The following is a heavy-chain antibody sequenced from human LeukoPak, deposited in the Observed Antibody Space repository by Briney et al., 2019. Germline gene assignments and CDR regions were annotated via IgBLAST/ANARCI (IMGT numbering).Heavy chain of an antibody. V-gene: IGHV4-34*01. CDR2: INHRGST. CDR1: GGSFTGYY. J-gene: IGHJ6*03. Sequence: SEALSLTCAVSGGSFTGYYWSWLRQPPGRGLEWIGEINHRGSTNYNPSLKRRVTISVDTSKNQFSLKLSSVTAADTAVYYCARCRYDFWSGYKAHYYMDVWGKGTTVTVSS. D-gene: IGHD3-3*01. CDR3: ARCRYDFWSGYKAHYYMDV.